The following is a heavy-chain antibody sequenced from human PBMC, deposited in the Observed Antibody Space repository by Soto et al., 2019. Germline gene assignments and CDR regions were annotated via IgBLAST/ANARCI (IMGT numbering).Heavy chain of an antibody. V-gene: IGHV1-18*04. Sequence: QVQLVQSGAEVKKPGASVKVSCKTSGYTFTSYGVSWVRQAPGQGLEWVGWISGYNGNTNYAQKLQGRVTMTTDTSTASADMELSCLRSDDTAIYYCARGYFCIWGHRNLVTVSS. D-gene: IGHD1-26*01. CDR2: ISGYNGNT. J-gene: IGHJ4*01. CDR3: ARGYFCI. CDR1: GYTFTSYG.